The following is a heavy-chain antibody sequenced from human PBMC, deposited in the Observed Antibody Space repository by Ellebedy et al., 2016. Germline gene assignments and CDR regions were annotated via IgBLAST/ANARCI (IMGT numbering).Heavy chain of an antibody. Sequence: GGSLRLXXAASGFTFSSYSMKWVRQAPGKGLQWVAVIFYDGANQYYADSVKGRFTISRDNSKNTVYLQMNSLRPDDTAVYYCAKVLGTSSWFASDIWGQGTMVTVSS. J-gene: IGHJ3*02. V-gene: IGHV3-30*18. D-gene: IGHD6-13*01. CDR1: GFTFSSYS. CDR2: IFYDGANQ. CDR3: AKVLGTSSWFASDI.